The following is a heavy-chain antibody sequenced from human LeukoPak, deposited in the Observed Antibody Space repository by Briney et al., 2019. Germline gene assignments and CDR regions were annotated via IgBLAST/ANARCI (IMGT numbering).Heavy chain of an antibody. D-gene: IGHD3-22*01. CDR1: GGSFSGYY. V-gene: IGHV4-34*01. CDR3: ARGQRGWLYDY. J-gene: IGHJ4*02. Sequence: SETLSLTCAVYGGSFSGYYWSWIRQPPGKGLEWIGEINHSGSTNYNPSLKSRVTISVDTSKNQFSLKLSPVTAADTAVYYCARGQRGWLYDYWGQGTLVTVSS. CDR2: INHSGST.